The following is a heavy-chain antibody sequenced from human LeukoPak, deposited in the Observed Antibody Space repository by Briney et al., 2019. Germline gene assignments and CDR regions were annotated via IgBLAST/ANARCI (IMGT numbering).Heavy chain of an antibody. J-gene: IGHJ4*02. CDR3: AKDQNIYSSSSFDY. CDR1: GFTFNDYA. D-gene: IGHD6-6*01. Sequence: GGSLRLSCAASGFTFNDYAMHWVRQAPGKGLEWVSGISWNSGSIGYADSVKGRFTISRDNAKNSLYLQMNSLGAEDTALYYCAKDQNIYSSSSFDYWGQGTLVTVSS. V-gene: IGHV3-9*01. CDR2: ISWNSGSI.